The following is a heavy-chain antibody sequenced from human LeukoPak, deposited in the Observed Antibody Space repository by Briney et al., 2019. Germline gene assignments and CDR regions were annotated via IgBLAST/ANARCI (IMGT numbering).Heavy chain of an antibody. CDR2: ISWNSGSI. D-gene: IGHD6-19*01. CDR3: AKAGTLAVAGKGAFDI. CDR1: GFTFDDYA. Sequence: SGGSLRLSCAASGFTFDDYAMHWVRQAPGKGLEWVSGISWNSGSIGYADSVKGRFTISRDNAKNSLYLQMNSLRAEDTALYYCAKAGTLAVAGKGAFDIWGQGTMVTVSS. J-gene: IGHJ3*02. V-gene: IGHV3-9*01.